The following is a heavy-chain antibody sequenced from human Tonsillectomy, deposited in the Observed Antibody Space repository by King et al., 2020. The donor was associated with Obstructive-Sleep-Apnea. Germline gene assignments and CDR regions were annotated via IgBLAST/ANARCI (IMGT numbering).Heavy chain of an antibody. Sequence: TLKESGPVLVKPPETLTLTCTVSGFSLSNAGMGVSWIRQPPGKALEWLAHIFSNDEKSYSTSLKSRLTISKDTSKSPVVLTMTNMDPVDTATYYCARIQFVLVHCGGGSCHSNLSARWGQGPLVTVSS. CDR2: IFSNDEK. J-gene: IGHJ4*02. V-gene: IGHV2-26*01. CDR1: GFSLSNAGMG. D-gene: IGHD2-15*01. CDR3: ARIQFVLVHCGGGSCHSNLSAR.